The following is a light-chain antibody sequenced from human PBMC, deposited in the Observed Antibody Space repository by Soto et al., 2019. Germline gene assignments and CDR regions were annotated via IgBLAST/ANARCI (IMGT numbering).Light chain of an antibody. CDR1: QSISSTY. J-gene: IGKJ4*01. CDR2: GTS. Sequence: ENVLTQSPGTLSLSPGERATLSCRASQSISSTYLAWYYQKPGQAPRLLIYGTSYRAAGIPDRFSGSGSGTDFTLTISRLEPEDFAVYYCQQYNNWPPVTFGGGTKVEIK. CDR3: QQYNNWPPVT. V-gene: IGKV3-20*01.